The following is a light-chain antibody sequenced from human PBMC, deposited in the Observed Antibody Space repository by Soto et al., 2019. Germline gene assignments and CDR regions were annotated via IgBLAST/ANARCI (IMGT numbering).Light chain of an antibody. V-gene: IGLV2-18*02. CDR2: EVS. CDR1: SSDVGSYNR. Sequence: SALTQPPSVSGSPGQSVTISCSGTSSDVGSYNRVSWYQQPPGTAPKLIIYEVSNRPSGVPDRFSGSKSGNAASLTISGLQAEDEADYYCSSYTSSNTLVFGGGTKLTVL. CDR3: SSYTSSNTLV. J-gene: IGLJ3*02.